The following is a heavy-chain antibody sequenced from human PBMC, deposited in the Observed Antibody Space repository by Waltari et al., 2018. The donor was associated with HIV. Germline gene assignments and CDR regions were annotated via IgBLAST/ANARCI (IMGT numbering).Heavy chain of an antibody. Sequence: QVQLVESGGGVVQPGRSLRLSCAASGFTFSSYAMHWVRQAHGKGLEGVAVISYDGSNKYYADSVKGRFTISRDNSKNTLYLQMNSLRAEDTAVYYCAREISGCPTLVCSPYYYYGMDVWGQGTTVTVSS. CDR1: GFTFSSYA. V-gene: IGHV3-30*04. J-gene: IGHJ6*02. CDR2: ISYDGSNK. D-gene: IGHD3-10*02. CDR3: AREISGCPTLVCSPYYYYGMDV.